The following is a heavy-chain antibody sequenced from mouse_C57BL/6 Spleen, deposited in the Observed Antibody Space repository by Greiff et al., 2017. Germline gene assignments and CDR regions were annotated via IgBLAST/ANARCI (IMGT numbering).Heavy chain of an antibody. CDR2: IHPNSGST. V-gene: IGHV1-64*01. CDR3: ARENDYGWFAY. CDR1: GYTFTSYW. Sequence: VQLQQPGAELVKPGASVKLSCKASGYTFTSYWMHWVKQRPGQGLEWIGMIHPNSGSTNYNEKFKSKATLTVDKSSSTAYMQLSSLTSEDSAVXYCARENDYGWFAYWGQGTLVTVSA. J-gene: IGHJ3*01. D-gene: IGHD2-4*01.